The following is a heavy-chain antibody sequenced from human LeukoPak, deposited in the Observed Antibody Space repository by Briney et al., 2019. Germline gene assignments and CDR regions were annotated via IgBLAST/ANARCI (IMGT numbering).Heavy chain of an antibody. V-gene: IGHV4-34*01. CDR1: GGSFSGYC. D-gene: IGHD2-2*02. J-gene: IGHJ3*02. Sequence: PSETLSLTCAVYGGSFSGYCWSWIRQPPGKGLEWIGEINHSGSTNYNPSLKSRVTISVDTSKNQFSLKLSSVTAADTAVYYCARNTARPPDSFDIWGQGTVVTVSS. CDR2: INHSGST. CDR3: ARNTARPPDSFDI.